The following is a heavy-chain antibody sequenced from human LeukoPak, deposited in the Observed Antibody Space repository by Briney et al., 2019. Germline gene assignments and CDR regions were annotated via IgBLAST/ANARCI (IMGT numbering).Heavy chain of an antibody. CDR3: ARGTGYSSGCPDY. J-gene: IGHJ4*02. CDR2: IYHSGST. D-gene: IGHD6-19*01. CDR1: GGXISSSHC. V-gene: IGHV4-4*02. Sequence: SETLSLTCAVSGGXISSSHCWSWVHQPPGKGLEWIGEIYHSGSTNYSPSLKSRVTLSVDKSKNQFSLKLSSVTAADTAVYYCARGTGYSSGCPDYWGQGTLVTVSS.